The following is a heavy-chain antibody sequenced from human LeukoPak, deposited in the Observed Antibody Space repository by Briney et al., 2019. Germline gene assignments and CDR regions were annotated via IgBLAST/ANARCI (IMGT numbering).Heavy chain of an antibody. V-gene: IGHV5-51*01. J-gene: IGHJ4*02. CDR3: ARQYCSTTNCPFDY. CDR2: IYPGDSDT. Sequence: GESLKISCKGSGYSFTSYWIGWVRQRPGEGLEGMEIIYPGDSDTRYSPSFQGQVTMSADKSISTAYLQWSSLKASDTAMYYCARQYCSTTNCPFDYWGQGTLVTVSS. CDR1: GYSFTSYW. D-gene: IGHD2-2*01.